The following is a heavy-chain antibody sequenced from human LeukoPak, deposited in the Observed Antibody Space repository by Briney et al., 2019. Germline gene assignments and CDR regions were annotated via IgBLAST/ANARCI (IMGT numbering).Heavy chain of an antibody. CDR3: ARDGLRDSGYYRGVLDY. CDR2: IIPILGIA. D-gene: IGHD3-22*01. CDR1: GGTFSSYA. Sequence: SVKVSCKASGGTFSSYAISWVRRAPGQGLEWMGRIIPILGIANYAQKFQGRVTITADKSTSTAYMELSSLRSEDTAVYYCARDGLRDSGYYRGVLDYWGQGTLVTVSS. J-gene: IGHJ4*02. V-gene: IGHV1-69*04.